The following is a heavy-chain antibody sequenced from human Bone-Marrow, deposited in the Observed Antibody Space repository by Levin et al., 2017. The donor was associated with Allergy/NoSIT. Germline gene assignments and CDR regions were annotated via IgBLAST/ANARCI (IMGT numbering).Heavy chain of an antibody. CDR3: VRDGGIIDY. D-gene: IGHD3-16*01. J-gene: IGHJ4*02. V-gene: IGHV3-11*01. Sequence: GESLKISCATSGFTFSDFYMSWVRQAPGKGLEWIAYISNVGSTIYYADSVRGRFTIFRDNVKNSLFLQMNSLRTDDTAVYYCVRDGGIIDYWGRGTLVTVSS. CDR1: GFTFSDFY. CDR2: ISNVGSTI.